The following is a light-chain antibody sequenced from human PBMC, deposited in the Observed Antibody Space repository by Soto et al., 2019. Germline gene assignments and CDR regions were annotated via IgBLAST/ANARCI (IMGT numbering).Light chain of an antibody. CDR1: QGIRND. CDR2: GAS. J-gene: IGKJ2*01. CDR3: LHDYNYPYT. V-gene: IGKV1-6*01. Sequence: IQMPKFPSSLSASVGDRVTITCRASQGIRNDLGWYQQKSGRAPKLLIFGASTLQSGVPSRFSGSGSGTDFTLTISSLQPEDFATYYCLHDYNYPYTLGQGTKV.